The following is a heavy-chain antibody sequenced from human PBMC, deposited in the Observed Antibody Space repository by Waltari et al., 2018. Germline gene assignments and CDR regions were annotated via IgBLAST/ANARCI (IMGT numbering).Heavy chain of an antibody. Sequence: QVHLVQSGAEVRKPGSSVKVSCEASGGTFGTYAISWVRQAPGQGLEWMGGIIPFYGTPNYAQKFQVRVNVAADELTTTAYMELSSLRSDDTAVYYCAKRIVGGPFDVWGQGTMVTVSS. CDR3: AKRIVGGPFDV. V-gene: IGHV1-69*12. CDR1: GGTFGTYA. J-gene: IGHJ3*01. CDR2: IIPFYGTP. D-gene: IGHD1-26*01.